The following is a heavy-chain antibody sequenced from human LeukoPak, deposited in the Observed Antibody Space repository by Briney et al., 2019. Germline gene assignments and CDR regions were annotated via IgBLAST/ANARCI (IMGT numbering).Heavy chain of an antibody. V-gene: IGHV3-74*01. CDR3: AWPGDYYAFYGMDV. J-gene: IGHJ6*02. Sequence: GGSLRLSFEASGFTFSRYWMQWVRQAPGKGLVWVSRINSDGSTTAYADSVKGRFTISRDNAKNTLYLQMNSLRAEDTAVYYCAWPGDYYAFYGMDVWGQGTTVTVSS. CDR1: GFTFSRYW. D-gene: IGHD3-3*01. CDR2: INSDGSTT.